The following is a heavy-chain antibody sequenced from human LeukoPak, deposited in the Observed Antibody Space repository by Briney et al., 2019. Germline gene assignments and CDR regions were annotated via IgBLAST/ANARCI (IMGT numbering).Heavy chain of an antibody. CDR1: GGTFSSYA. CDR3: ARGPAEINNWFDP. V-gene: IGHV1-46*01. D-gene: IGHD2-2*01. Sequence: ASVKVSCKASGGTFSSYAISWVRQAPGQGLEWMGIINPSGGSTSYAQKFQGRVTMTRDTSTSTVYMELSSLRSEDTAVYYCARGPAEINNWFDPWGQGTLVTVSS. J-gene: IGHJ5*02. CDR2: INPSGGST.